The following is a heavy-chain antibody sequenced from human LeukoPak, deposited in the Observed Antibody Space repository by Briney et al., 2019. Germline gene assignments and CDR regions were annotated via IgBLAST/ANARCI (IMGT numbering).Heavy chain of an antibody. CDR2: ISGSGDNT. J-gene: IGHJ4*02. CDR3: ARGGGYYAIGY. D-gene: IGHD1-26*01. Sequence: PGGSLRLSCAASGFTFSSYAMSWVRQVPGKGLEWVSVISGSGDNTYYADSVKGRFSISRDNSKNTLYLQMNNLRAEDTAVYYCARGGGYYAIGYWGQGTLVTVSS. V-gene: IGHV3-23*01. CDR1: GFTFSSYA.